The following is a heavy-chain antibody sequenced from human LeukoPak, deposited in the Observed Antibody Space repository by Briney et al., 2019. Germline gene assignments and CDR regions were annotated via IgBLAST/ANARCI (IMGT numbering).Heavy chain of an antibody. D-gene: IGHD3-22*01. CDR2: IYYSGST. CDR1: GGTISRYY. CDR3: ARGLKYYYDSSGYCFDY. J-gene: IGHJ4*02. V-gene: IGHV4-59*08. Sequence: SETLSLTCTVSGGTISRYYWSWIRQPPGKGLEWIGYIYYSGSTNYNPSLKIRVTISVDTSKNQFSLKLSSVTAADTAVYYCARGLKYYYDSSGYCFDYWGQGTLVTVSS.